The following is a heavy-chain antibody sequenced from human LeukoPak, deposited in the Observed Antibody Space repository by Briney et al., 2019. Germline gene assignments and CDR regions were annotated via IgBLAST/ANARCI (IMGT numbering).Heavy chain of an antibody. CDR1: GFTFSSYA. D-gene: IGHD6-19*01. CDR3: AKDLSYSSGWGDYYYYGMDV. Sequence: GGSLRLSCAASGFTFSSYAMSWVRQAPGKGLEWVSAINSTGGITYYADSVKGRFTISRDNSKNTLYLQMNSLRAEDTAVYYCAKDLSYSSGWGDYYYYGMDVWGQGTTVTVSS. V-gene: IGHV3-23*01. J-gene: IGHJ6*02. CDR2: INSTGGIT.